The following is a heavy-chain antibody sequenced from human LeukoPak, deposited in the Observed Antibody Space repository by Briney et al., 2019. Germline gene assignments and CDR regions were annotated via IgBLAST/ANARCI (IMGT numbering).Heavy chain of an antibody. V-gene: IGHV3-21*01. D-gene: IGHD4/OR15-4a*01. J-gene: IGHJ4*02. CDR2: IRSSSSNI. CDR1: GSTFSSDS. CDR3: ARDQYGAYVFDY. Sequence: GRPLRLSCVAAGSTFSSDSNNGGRHPPGGGVEWVSAIRSSSSNIYYAASVKGRFIISKDNAKNSPHLEMNSLSAEDTAVYYCARDQYGAYVFDYWGQGTMVTVSS.